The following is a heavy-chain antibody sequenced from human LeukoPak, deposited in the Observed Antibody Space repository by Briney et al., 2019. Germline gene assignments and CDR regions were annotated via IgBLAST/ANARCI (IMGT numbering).Heavy chain of an antibody. CDR1: GFTFSSYG. CDR3: ARDLRSSVTYDY. Sequence: GGSLRLSCAASGFTFSSYGMHWVRQAPGKGLEWVAVIWYDGSNKYYADSVEGRFTISRDNSKNTLYLQMNSLRAEDTAVYYCARDLRSSVTYDYWGQGTLVTVSS. D-gene: IGHD5/OR15-5a*01. V-gene: IGHV3-33*01. J-gene: IGHJ4*02. CDR2: IWYDGSNK.